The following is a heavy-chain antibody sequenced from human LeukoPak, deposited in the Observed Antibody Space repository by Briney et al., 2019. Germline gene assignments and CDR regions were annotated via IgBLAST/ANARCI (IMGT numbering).Heavy chain of an antibody. J-gene: IGHJ4*02. CDR2: MNPNSGNT. Sequence: ASVKVSCKASGYTFTGYYMHWVRQATGQGLEWMGWMNPNSGNTGYAQKFQGRVTITRNTSISTAYMELSSLRSEDTAVYYCARGKRGYSLLHDYWGQGTLVTVSS. CDR3: ARGKRGYSLLHDY. CDR1: GYTFTGYY. D-gene: IGHD5-18*01. V-gene: IGHV1-8*03.